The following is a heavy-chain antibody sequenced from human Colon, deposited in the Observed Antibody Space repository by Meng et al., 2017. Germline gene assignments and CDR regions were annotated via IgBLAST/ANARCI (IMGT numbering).Heavy chain of an antibody. V-gene: IGHV4-61*08. D-gene: IGHD6-19*01. CDR2: IYYPGPT. CDR3: ARDNLLTSGSRFCFDY. CDR1: GGSVTITGYY. Sequence: VRLLESGPGLVMPSGTLPLTCTVSGGSVTITGYYWSWIRQSPGKGLEWIGYIYYPGPTNYHPSLTSPVTISVATSKNQLSLKLSSVTPADTALYFCARDNLLTSGSRFCFDYWGQGALVTVSS. J-gene: IGHJ4*02.